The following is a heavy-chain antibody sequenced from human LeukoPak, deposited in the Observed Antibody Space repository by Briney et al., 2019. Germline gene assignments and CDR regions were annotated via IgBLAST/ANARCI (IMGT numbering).Heavy chain of an antibody. D-gene: IGHD3-22*01. Sequence: GGSLRLSCAASGLTFSSYPMSWVRQAPGKGLEWVSSISSSSSYIYYADSVKGRFTISRDNAKNSLYLQMNSLRAEDTAVYYCARNTYYYDSSGYESVPPYYWGQGTLVTVSS. J-gene: IGHJ4*02. CDR3: ARNTYYYDSSGYESVPPYY. V-gene: IGHV3-21*01. CDR2: ISSSSSYI. CDR1: GLTFSSYP.